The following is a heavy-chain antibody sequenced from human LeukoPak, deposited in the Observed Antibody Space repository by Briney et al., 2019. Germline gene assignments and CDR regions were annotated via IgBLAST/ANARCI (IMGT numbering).Heavy chain of an antibody. D-gene: IGHD6-13*01. Sequence: GGSLRLSCAASGFTFSSYSMNWVRQAPGKGLEWVSSISRTSSYIYYADSVKGRFTISRDNAKNSPYLQMNSLRAEDTAVYYCAKVGSTSWYMDYWGQGILVTVSS. CDR1: GFTFSSYS. J-gene: IGHJ4*02. CDR2: ISRTSSYI. V-gene: IGHV3-21*01. CDR3: AKVGSTSWYMDY.